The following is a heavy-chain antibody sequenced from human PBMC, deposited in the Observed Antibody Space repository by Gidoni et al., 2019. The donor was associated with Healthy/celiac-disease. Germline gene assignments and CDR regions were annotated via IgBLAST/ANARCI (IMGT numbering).Heavy chain of an antibody. D-gene: IGHD3-16*01. CDR1: GGSISSSSYY. Sequence: QLQLQESGPGLVKPSETLSLTCTVSGGSISSSSYYWGWIRQPPGKGLEWIGSIYYSGRTYYNPSLKSRVTISVDTSKNQFSLKLSSVTAADTAVYYCAGWIYDYVSVPDWYFDLWGRGTLVTVSS. CDR3: AGWIYDYVSVPDWYFDL. V-gene: IGHV4-39*01. J-gene: IGHJ2*01. CDR2: IYYSGRT.